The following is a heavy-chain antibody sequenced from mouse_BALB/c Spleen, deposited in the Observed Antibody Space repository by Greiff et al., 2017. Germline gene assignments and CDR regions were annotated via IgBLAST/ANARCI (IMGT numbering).Heavy chain of an antibody. D-gene: IGHD1-1*01. V-gene: IGHV5-9-4*01. CDR3: ARARDYSYYYAMDY. CDR2: ISSGGSYT. CDR1: GFTFSSYA. Sequence: EVKLVESGGGLVKPGGSLKLSCAASGFTFSSYAMSWVRQSPEKRLEWVAEISSGGSYTYYPDTVTGRFTISRDNAKNTLYLEMSSLRSEDTAMYYCARARDYSYYYAMDYWGQGTSVTVSS. J-gene: IGHJ4*01.